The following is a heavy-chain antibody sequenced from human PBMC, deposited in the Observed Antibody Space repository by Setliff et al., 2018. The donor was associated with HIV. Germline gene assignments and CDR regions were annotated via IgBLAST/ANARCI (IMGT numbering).Heavy chain of an antibody. Sequence: SLRLSCTAAGFTFGDYAMSLVRQAPGKGLEWVGFIRSKAYGGTAEYAASVKGRFTISRDDSKSIAYLQMNSLKTEDTDVYYCTRDLTLWIGELYYYYGMDVWGQGTTVTVSS. J-gene: IGHJ6*02. CDR1: GFTFGDYA. CDR3: TRDLTLWIGELYYYYGMDV. V-gene: IGHV3-49*04. CDR2: IRSKAYGGTA. D-gene: IGHD3-10*01.